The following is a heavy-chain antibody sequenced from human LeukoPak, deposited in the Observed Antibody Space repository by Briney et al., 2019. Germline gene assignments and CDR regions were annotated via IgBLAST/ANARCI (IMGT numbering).Heavy chain of an antibody. V-gene: IGHV4-39*01. J-gene: IGHJ4*02. Sequence: PSETLSLTCTVSGGSISSSSYYWGWMRQPPGKELEWIGSIYYSGSTYYNPSLKSRVTISVDTSKNQFSLKLSSVTAADTAVYYCARQVVVAATSSLYFDYWGQGTLVTVSS. CDR3: ARQVVVAATSSLYFDY. CDR2: IYYSGST. CDR1: GGSISSSSYY. D-gene: IGHD2-15*01.